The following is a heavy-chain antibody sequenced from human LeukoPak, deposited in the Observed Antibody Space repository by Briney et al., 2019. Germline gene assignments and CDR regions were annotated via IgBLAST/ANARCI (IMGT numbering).Heavy chain of an antibody. CDR2: ISSDGSTI. CDR1: GFTFSSYE. D-gene: IGHD3-16*01. J-gene: IGHJ4*02. CDR3: ARGWDSYTFDY. Sequence: GGSLRLSCAASGFTFSSYEMNWVRQAPGKGLEWVSFISSDGSTIYSADSVKGRFTISRDNAKNSLYLQMNSLRAEDTAVYYCARGWDSYTFDYWGQGTLVTVSS. V-gene: IGHV3-48*03.